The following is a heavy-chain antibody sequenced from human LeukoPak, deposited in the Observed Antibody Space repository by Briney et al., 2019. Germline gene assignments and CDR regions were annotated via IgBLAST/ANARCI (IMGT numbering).Heavy chain of an antibody. D-gene: IGHD3-10*01. V-gene: IGHV1-2*02. CDR2: INPNSGGT. Sequence: ASVKVSCKASGYTFTGYYMHWVRQAPGQGLEWMGWINPNSGGTNYAQKFQGRVTMTRDTSISTAYMELSRLRSDDTAVYYCARGHCYGSGTPLDYYYGMDVWGQGTTVTVSS. CDR1: GYTFTGYY. J-gene: IGHJ6*02. CDR3: ARGHCYGSGTPLDYYYGMDV.